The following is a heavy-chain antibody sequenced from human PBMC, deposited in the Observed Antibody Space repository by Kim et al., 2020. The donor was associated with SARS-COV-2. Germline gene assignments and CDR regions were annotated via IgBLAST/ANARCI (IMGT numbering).Heavy chain of an antibody. CDR3: ARSPSHYVILTGYLPRYGMDV. V-gene: IGHV3-33*01. Sequence: GGSLRLSCAASGFTFSSYGMHWVRQAPGKGLEWVAVIWYDGSNKYYADSVKGRFTISRDNSKNTLYLQMNSLRAEDTAVYYCARSPSHYVILTGYLPRYGMDVWGPGTTVTVSS. CDR2: IWYDGSNK. CDR1: GFTFSSYG. J-gene: IGHJ6*02. D-gene: IGHD3-9*01.